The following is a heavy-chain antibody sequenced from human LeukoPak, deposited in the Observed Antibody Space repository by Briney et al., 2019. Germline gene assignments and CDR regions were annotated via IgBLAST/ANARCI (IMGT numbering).Heavy chain of an antibody. CDR3: ARPGGIFGVVDAFDI. V-gene: IGHV5-51*01. CDR2: IYPGDSDT. CDR1: GYSFTSYW. D-gene: IGHD3-3*01. Sequence: GASLKISCKGSGYSFTSYWIGWVRQMPGKGLEWMGIIYPGDSDTRYSPSFQGQVTISADKSISTAYLQWGSLKASDTAMYYCARPGGIFGVVDAFDIWGQGTMVTVSS. J-gene: IGHJ3*02.